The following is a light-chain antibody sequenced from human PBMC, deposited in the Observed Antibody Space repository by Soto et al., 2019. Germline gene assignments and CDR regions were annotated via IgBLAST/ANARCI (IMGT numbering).Light chain of an antibody. CDR2: EDD. CDR1: SGDVGNYNL. J-gene: IGLJ7*01. CDR3: CLYLGGTSV. V-gene: IGLV2-23*01. Sequence: QSALTQPASVSGSPGQSITISCSGVSGDVGNYNLVSWYQQYPGKAPALLIYEDDKRPSGVSNRFSGSKSDSTASLTISDLQAEDEADYYCCLYLGGTSVFGGGTQLTVL.